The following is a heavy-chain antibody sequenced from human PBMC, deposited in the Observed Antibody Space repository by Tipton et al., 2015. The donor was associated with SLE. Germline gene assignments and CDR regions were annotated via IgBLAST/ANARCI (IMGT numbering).Heavy chain of an antibody. J-gene: IGHJ1*01. CDR2: IYYSGST. D-gene: IGHD1-26*01. CDR3: ARGWTKGSGSFAEYFQN. CDR1: GGSISSYY. V-gene: IGHV4-59*01. Sequence: TLSLTCTVSGGSISSYYWSWIRQPPGKGLEWIGYIYYSGSTNYNPSLKGRVTISVDTSKNQFSLKLSSVTAADTAVYYCARGWTKGSGSFAEYFQNWGQGTLVTVSS.